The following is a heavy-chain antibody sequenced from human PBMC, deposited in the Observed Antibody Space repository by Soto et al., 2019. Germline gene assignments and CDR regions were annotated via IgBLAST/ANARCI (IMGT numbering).Heavy chain of an antibody. CDR1: GGSISSSSYY. CDR3: ARADDFWSGYFAFDI. J-gene: IGHJ3*02. D-gene: IGHD3-3*01. CDR2: IYYSGST. Sequence: SETLSLTCTVSGGSISSSSYYWGWIRQPPGKGLEWIGCIYYSGSTYYNPSLKSRVTISVDTSKNQFSLKLSSVTAADTAVYYCARADDFWSGYFAFDIWGQGTMVTVSS. V-gene: IGHV4-39*01.